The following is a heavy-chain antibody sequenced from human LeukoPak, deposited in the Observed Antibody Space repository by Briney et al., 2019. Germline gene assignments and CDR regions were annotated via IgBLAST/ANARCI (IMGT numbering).Heavy chain of an antibody. V-gene: IGHV3-7*01. Sequence: GSLRLSCAVSGFTFSDYCMSWVRQAPGKGLEWVANIKQDGREKYYVDSVKGRFTVSRDNAQNSFHAQMNSLRADDTAVYYSVRDPNIYSRSSGDYWGQGTLVTVTS. J-gene: IGHJ4*02. CDR3: VRDPNIYSRSSGDY. CDR1: GFTFSDYC. D-gene: IGHD6-6*01. CDR2: IKQDGREK.